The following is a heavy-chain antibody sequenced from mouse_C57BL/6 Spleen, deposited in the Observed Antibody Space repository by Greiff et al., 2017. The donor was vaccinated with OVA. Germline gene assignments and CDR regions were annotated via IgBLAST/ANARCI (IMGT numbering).Heavy chain of an antibody. CDR1: GYTFTSYG. V-gene: IGHV1-81*01. Sequence: VKLQESGAELARPGASVKLSCKASGYTFTSYGISWVKQRTGQGLEWIGEIYPRSGNTYYNEKFKGKATLTADKSSSTAYMELRSLTSEDSAVYFCARSNIGNYNYFDYWGQGTTLTVSS. CDR2: IYPRSGNT. J-gene: IGHJ2*01. CDR3: ARSNIGNYNYFDY. D-gene: IGHD2-1*01.